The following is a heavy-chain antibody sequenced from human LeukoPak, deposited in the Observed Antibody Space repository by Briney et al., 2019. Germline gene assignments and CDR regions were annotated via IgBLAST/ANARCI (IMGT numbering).Heavy chain of an antibody. CDR2: ISGSGGST. CDR3: ARAPTALPGAADY. J-gene: IGHJ4*02. V-gene: IGHV3-23*01. Sequence: PGESLRLSCAASGFTFSSYAMSWVRQAPGKGLEWVSAISGSGGSTYYADSVKGRFTISRDNAKNSLYLQMNSLRAGDTAVYYCARAPTALPGAADYWGQGTLVTVSS. CDR1: GFTFSSYA. D-gene: IGHD2-8*02.